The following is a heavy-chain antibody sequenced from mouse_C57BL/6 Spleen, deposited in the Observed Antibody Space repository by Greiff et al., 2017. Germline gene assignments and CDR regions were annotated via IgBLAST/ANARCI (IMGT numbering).Heavy chain of an antibody. Sequence: QVQLQQPGAELVRPGTSVKLSCKASGYTFTSYWMHWVKQRPGQGLEWIGVIDPSDSYTNYNQKFKGKATLTVDTSSSTAYMQLSSLTSEDSAVYYCARRELNYSNYDAMDYWGQGTSVTVSS. CDR3: ARRELNYSNYDAMDY. CDR2: IDPSDSYT. D-gene: IGHD2-5*01. CDR1: GYTFTSYW. J-gene: IGHJ4*01. V-gene: IGHV1-59*01.